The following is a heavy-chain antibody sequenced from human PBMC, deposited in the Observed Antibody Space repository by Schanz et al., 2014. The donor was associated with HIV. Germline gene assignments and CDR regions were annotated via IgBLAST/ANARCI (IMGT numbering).Heavy chain of an antibody. J-gene: IGHJ5*01. D-gene: IGHD5-12*01. CDR1: GFTFSNYG. Sequence: QVQLVESGGGVVQPGRSLRLSCAASGFTFSNYGMHWVRQAPGKGLEWVAVISYDGSNKYYADSVKGRSTISRDNSKNTLYLQMNGLRAEDTAVYYCAREPNYSGFESWGHGTLVTVSS. V-gene: IGHV3-30*19. CDR2: ISYDGSNK. CDR3: AREPNYSGFES.